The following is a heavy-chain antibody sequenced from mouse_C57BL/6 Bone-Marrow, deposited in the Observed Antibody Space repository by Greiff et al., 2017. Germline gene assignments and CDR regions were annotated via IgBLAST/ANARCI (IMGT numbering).Heavy chain of an antibody. J-gene: IGHJ2*01. V-gene: IGHV5-2*01. CDR3: ARRTGDY. CDR2: INSDGGST. Sequence: EVQLQQSGAGLVQPGESLKLSCESTDYNFPSHTMSWVRKTPEKRLELVAYINSDGGSTYYPDNMERRFIISRDNTKKHLYLQIGDLRSEDKAVYYCARRTGDYWGQGTTLTVSS. CDR1: DYNFPSHT.